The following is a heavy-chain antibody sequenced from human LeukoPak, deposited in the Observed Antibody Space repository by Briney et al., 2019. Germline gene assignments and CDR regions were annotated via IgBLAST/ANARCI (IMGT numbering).Heavy chain of an antibody. V-gene: IGHV3-30*03. CDR1: GFTFSSYG. J-gene: IGHJ4*02. Sequence: GKSLRLSSVASGFTFSSYGMHWVRQAPGKGMEWVAVISNDGSSKYYTDSVKGRVTIARDNSKNTLYLQMNSLRAEDTAVYYCARGENSKTYPVSGYWGQGTLVTVSS. CDR2: ISNDGSSK. D-gene: IGHD2/OR15-2a*01. CDR3: ARGENSKTYPVSGY.